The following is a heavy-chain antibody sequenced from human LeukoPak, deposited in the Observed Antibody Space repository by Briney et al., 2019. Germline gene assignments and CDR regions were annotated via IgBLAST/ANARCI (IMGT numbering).Heavy chain of an antibody. CDR2: INPNSGGT. J-gene: IGHJ4*02. D-gene: IGHD3-22*01. Sequence: ASVKVSCKASGYTFTGYYMHWVRQAPGQGLEWTGWINPNSGGTNYAQKFQGWVTMTRDTSISTAYMELSRLRSDDTAVYYCARDGDSSGYDEFDYWGQGTLVTVSS. CDR1: GYTFTGYY. V-gene: IGHV1-2*04. CDR3: ARDGDSSGYDEFDY.